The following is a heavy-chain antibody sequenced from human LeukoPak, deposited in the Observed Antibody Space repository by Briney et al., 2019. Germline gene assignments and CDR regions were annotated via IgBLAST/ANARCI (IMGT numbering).Heavy chain of an antibody. CDR3: ARHYYGDYPNLYYFDY. CDR1: GGSISSYY. J-gene: IGHJ4*02. D-gene: IGHD4-17*01. V-gene: IGHV4-59*08. Sequence: SETLSLTCTVSGGSISSYYWSWIRQPPGKGLEWIGYIYYSGSTNYNPSLKSRVTISVDTSKNQFSLKLSSVTAADTAVYYCARHYYGDYPNLYYFDYWGQGILVTVSS. CDR2: IYYSGST.